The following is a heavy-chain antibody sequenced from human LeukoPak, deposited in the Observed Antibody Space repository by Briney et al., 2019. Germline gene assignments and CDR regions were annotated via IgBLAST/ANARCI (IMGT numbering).Heavy chain of an antibody. J-gene: IGHJ3*02. CDR1: GFTVSSNY. CDR3: ARGTTGSFNADHAFDI. CDR2: IYSGGST. D-gene: IGHD1-26*01. V-gene: IGHV3-66*01. Sequence: GGSLRLSCAASGFTVSSNYMSWVRQAPGKGLEWVSVIYSGGSTYYADSVKGRFTISRDNAKNSLYLQMNSLRAEDTAVYYCARGTTGSFNADHAFDIWGQGTMVTVSS.